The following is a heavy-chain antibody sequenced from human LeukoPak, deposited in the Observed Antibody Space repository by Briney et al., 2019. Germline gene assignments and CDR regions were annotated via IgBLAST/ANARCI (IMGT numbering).Heavy chain of an antibody. CDR2: IHYSGST. CDR1: GGSTRTSTSY. J-gene: IGHJ6*03. Sequence: SETLSLTCSVSGGSTRTSTSYWGWVRQPPGKGLEWIGSIHYSGSTYKNPSLKSRVTISMDTSGSQFSLKVTSLTAADSAVYFCARESSSSRYFMDVWGRGTTVNVSS. CDR3: ARESSSSRYFMDV. D-gene: IGHD6-6*01. V-gene: IGHV4-39*07.